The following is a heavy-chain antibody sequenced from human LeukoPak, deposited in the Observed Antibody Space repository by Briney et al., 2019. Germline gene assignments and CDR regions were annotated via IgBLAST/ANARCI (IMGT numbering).Heavy chain of an antibody. Sequence: ASVKVSCKASGYTFTSYGISWVRQAPGQGLEWMGWISAYNGNTNYAQKLQGRVTMTTDTSTSTAYMELRGLRSDDTAVYYCARDPHYYDSSGYSDAFDIWGQGTMVTVSS. J-gene: IGHJ3*02. CDR3: ARDPHYYDSSGYSDAFDI. CDR2: ISAYNGNT. CDR1: GYTFTSYG. D-gene: IGHD3-22*01. V-gene: IGHV1-18*01.